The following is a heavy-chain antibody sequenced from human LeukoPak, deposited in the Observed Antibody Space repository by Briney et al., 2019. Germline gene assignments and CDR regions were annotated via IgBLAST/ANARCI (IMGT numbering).Heavy chain of an antibody. Sequence: PGGSLRLSCAASGFTFSSYGMTWVRQAPGKGLEWVSGISGSGGSTYYADSVTARSTISRDNAKNTLYLQMNSLSAEDTAVYYCAELGITMIGGVWGKGTTVTISS. CDR2: ISGSGGST. CDR1: GFTFSSYG. D-gene: IGHD3-10*02. V-gene: IGHV3-23*01. CDR3: AELGITMIGGV. J-gene: IGHJ6*04.